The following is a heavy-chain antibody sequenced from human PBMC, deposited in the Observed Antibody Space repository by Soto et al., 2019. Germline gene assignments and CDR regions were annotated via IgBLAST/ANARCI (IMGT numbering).Heavy chain of an antibody. J-gene: IGHJ4*02. CDR2: LSGSGTST. CDR3: AKATTNGGWFNPFDS. CDR1: GFSFVNYA. V-gene: IGHV3-23*01. D-gene: IGHD6-19*01. Sequence: EVQLLESGGGLVQPGGSLRLSCAASGFSFVNYAMNWVRQAPGKGLEWVSVLSGSGTSTYYADSVKGRFTISRDNSRDTLFLQMNSLTADDTDVYYCAKATTNGGWFNPFDSWGQGALVTFSS.